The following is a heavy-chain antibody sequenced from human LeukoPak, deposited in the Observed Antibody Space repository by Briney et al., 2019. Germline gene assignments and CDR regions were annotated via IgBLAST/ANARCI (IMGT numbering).Heavy chain of an antibody. CDR3: ARVDIVATDAFDI. Sequence: SQTLSLTCAISGDSVSSNSAAWSWIRQSPSRGLEWLGRTYYRSKWYNDYAVSVKSRITINPDTSKIQFSLQLNSVTPEDTAVYYCARVDIVATDAFDIWGQGTMVTVSS. J-gene: IGHJ3*02. CDR1: GDSVSSNSAA. D-gene: IGHD5-12*01. V-gene: IGHV6-1*01. CDR2: TYYRSKWYN.